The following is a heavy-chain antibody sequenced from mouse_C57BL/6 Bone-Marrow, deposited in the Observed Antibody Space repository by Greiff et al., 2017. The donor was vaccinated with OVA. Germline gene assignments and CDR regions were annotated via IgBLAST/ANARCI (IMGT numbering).Heavy chain of an antibody. V-gene: IGHV5-12*01. J-gene: IGHJ3*01. CDR1: GFTFSDYY. Sequence: EVQVVESGGGLVQPGGSLKLSCAASGFTFSDYYMYWVRQTPEKRLEWVAYISNGGGSTYYPDTVKGRFTISRDNAKNTLYLQMSRLKSEDTAMYYCASPGTWFAYWGQGTLVTVSA. CDR2: ISNGGGST. D-gene: IGHD4-1*01. CDR3: ASPGTWFAY.